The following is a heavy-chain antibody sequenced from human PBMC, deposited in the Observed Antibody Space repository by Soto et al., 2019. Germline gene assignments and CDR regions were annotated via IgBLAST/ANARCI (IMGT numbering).Heavy chain of an antibody. J-gene: IGHJ5*02. D-gene: IGHD3-3*01. CDR3: TKPPITICGVPNWFDP. V-gene: IGHV3-49*04. CDR2: IRSKAYGGTT. CDR1: GFTFGDYA. Sequence: PVGSLRLSCTASGFTFGDYAMSWVRQAPGKGLEWVGFIRSKAYGGTTEYAASVKGRFTISRDDSKSIAYLQMNSLKTEDTAVYYCTKPPITICGVPNWFDPWGQGTLVTVSS.